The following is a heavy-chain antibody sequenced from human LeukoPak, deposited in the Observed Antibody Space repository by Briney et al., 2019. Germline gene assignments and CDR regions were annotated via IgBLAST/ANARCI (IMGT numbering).Heavy chain of an antibody. CDR3: AKDKGYSSGWYLLDP. Sequence: GSLRLSCEGSGFTFSNYWMGWVRQAPGKGLQWVANIKTDGSEKYYVDSVKGRFTISRDNAKNSLYLQMNSLRAEDTAVYYCAKDKGYSSGWYLLDPWGQGTLVTVSS. J-gene: IGHJ5*02. V-gene: IGHV3-7*01. D-gene: IGHD6-19*01. CDR2: IKTDGSEK. CDR1: GFTFSNYW.